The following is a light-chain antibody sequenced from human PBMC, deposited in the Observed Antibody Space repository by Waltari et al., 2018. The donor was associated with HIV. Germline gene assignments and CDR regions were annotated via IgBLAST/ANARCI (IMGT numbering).Light chain of an antibody. CDR3: GADHGSGSNFAVV. CDR1: SGYNNYE. CDR2: VGTGGIVG. V-gene: IGLV9-49*03. J-gene: IGLJ2*01. Sequence: QPVLTQSPSASASLGASVTLTCTLNSGYNNYEVDWYQQSPGKGPRLLMRVGTGGIVGSKGDGIPDRFSVLGSGRNRYLTIKNIQEDDESDYHCGADHGSGSNFAVVFGGGTKLAVL.